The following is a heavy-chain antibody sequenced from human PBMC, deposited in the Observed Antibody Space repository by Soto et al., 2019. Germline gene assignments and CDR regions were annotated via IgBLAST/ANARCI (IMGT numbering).Heavy chain of an antibody. D-gene: IGHD3-10*01. CDR3: ARGVGSGSYYNQYNWFDP. J-gene: IGHJ5*02. CDR1: GYTFTNYG. Sequence: QVQLVQSGGEVKKPGASVKVSGKASGYTFTNYGISWVRQAPGQGLEWMGWINVYNGNTKYAQKVQGRVTMNTDTSTSKAYMELRSLRSDDTAVYYCARGVGSGSYYNQYNWFDPWGQGTLVTVSS. CDR2: INVYNGNT. V-gene: IGHV1-18*01.